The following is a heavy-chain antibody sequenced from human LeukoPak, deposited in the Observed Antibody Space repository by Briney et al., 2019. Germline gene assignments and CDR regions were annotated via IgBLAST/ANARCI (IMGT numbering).Heavy chain of an antibody. Sequence: ASVKVTCKASGFTFTSSAVQWVRQARGQRLEWIGWIVVGSGNTNYAQKFQERVTITRDMSTSTAYMELSSLRSEDTAVYYCAAGGVIITALLRWGQGTLVTVSS. D-gene: IGHD3-10*01. CDR1: GFTFTSSA. J-gene: IGHJ4*02. CDR3: AAGGVIITALLR. V-gene: IGHV1-58*01. CDR2: IVVGSGNT.